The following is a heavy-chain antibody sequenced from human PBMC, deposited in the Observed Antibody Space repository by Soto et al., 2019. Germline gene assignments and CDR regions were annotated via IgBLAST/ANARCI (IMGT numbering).Heavy chain of an antibody. D-gene: IGHD3-10*01. J-gene: IGHJ6*02. CDR3: VKALGRELLNYYGMDV. CDR2: ISWNSGNI. CDR1: GFTFDDYA. V-gene: IGHV3-9*01. Sequence: EVPLVESGGGLVQPGRSLRLSCAASGFTFDDYAMHWVRQAPGKGLEWVSGISWNSGNIAYADSVKGRFTISRDNTKNTLYLQMNSLRAEDTALYYCVKALGRELLNYYGMDVWGQGTTVTVSS.